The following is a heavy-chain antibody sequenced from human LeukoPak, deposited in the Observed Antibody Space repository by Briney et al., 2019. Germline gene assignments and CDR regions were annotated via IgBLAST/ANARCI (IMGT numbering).Heavy chain of an antibody. J-gene: IGHJ3*02. CDR1: GGSFSTISYY. CDR2: MSYGGTP. CDR3: ARQAIQYLSDPFDI. D-gene: IGHD4-11*01. V-gene: IGHV4-39*01. Sequence: PSETLSLTCTVSGGSFSTISYYWGWIRHPPGKGLEWIGSMSYGGTPFYNPSLRSRVTISVDTSRNHFSLKLISVTAADTAVYHCARQAIQYLSDPFDIWGQGTMVTVSP.